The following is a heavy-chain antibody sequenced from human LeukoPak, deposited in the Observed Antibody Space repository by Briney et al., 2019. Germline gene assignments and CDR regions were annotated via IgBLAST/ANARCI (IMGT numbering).Heavy chain of an antibody. Sequence: ASVKVSCKASGYTFTSYYVHWVRQAPGQGLEWMGIINPSGGSTNYAQKFQDRVTITRDTSTTTVYMELSSLRSEDTAIYYCARHLAAGDYWGQGTLVTVSS. D-gene: IGHD6-19*01. V-gene: IGHV1-46*01. J-gene: IGHJ4*02. CDR1: GYTFTSYY. CDR3: ARHLAAGDY. CDR2: INPSGGST.